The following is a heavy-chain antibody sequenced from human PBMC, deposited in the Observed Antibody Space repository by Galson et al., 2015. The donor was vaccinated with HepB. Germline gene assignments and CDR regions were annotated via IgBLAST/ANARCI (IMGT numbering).Heavy chain of an antibody. D-gene: IGHD1-7*01. J-gene: IGHJ3*01. CDR1: GFTFRTYW. CDR2: IKQDESEK. CDR3: ARWRWRMGNFAFDL. V-gene: IGHV3-7*01. Sequence: SLRLSCAASGFTFRTYWMSWVRQAPGKGLEWVANIKQDESEKDFVDSVKGRFTISRDNSNNSQFLQMNSLRGEDTAVYCCARWRWRMGNFAFDLWGQGTMVTVSS.